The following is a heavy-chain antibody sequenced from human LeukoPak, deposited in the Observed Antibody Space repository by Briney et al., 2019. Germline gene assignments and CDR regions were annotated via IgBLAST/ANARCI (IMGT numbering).Heavy chain of an antibody. J-gene: IGHJ5*02. CDR2: ISGSGGST. CDR1: GFTFSSYA. CDR3: ARPSGGMRRNWFDP. D-gene: IGHD2-15*01. Sequence: PGGSLRLSCAASGFTFSSYAMSWVRRAPGKGLEWVSAISGSGGSTYYADSVKGRFTISRDNAKNSLYLQMNSLRAEDTAVYYCARPSGGMRRNWFDPWGQGTLVTVSS. V-gene: IGHV3-23*01.